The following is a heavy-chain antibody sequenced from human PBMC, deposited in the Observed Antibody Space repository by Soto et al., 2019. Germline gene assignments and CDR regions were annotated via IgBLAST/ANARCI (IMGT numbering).Heavy chain of an antibody. CDR2: IKSKTDGGTT. CDR1: GVTLTNVW. CDR3: SHGYYQYFNS. Sequence: PGGSLRLSCAVSGVTLTNVWMNWVRQAPGKGPEWVGRIKSKTDGGTTDYAAPVKGRFAISRDDSENTLYLQMNSLKTEDTAVYYCSHGYYQYFNSWGQGT. V-gene: IGHV3-15*07. J-gene: IGHJ4*02. D-gene: IGHD5-18*01.